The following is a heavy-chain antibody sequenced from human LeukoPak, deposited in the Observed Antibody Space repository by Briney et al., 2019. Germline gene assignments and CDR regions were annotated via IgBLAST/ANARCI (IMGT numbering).Heavy chain of an antibody. D-gene: IGHD4-17*01. J-gene: IGHJ5*02. CDR3: ARDFGYGDYLNWFDP. CDR2: IIPILGIA. V-gene: IGHV1-69*04. Sequence: ASVKVSCKASGGTFSSYAISWVRQAPGQGLEWMGRIIPILGIANYAQKFQGRVTITADKSTSTAYMELSSLRSEDTAGYYCARDFGYGDYLNWFDPWGQGTLVTVSS. CDR1: GGTFSSYA.